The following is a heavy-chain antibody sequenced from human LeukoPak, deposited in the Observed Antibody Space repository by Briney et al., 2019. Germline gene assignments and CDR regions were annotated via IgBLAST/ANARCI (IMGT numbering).Heavy chain of an antibody. V-gene: IGHV4-59*01. CDR3: ARVSGCSGGSCYPPSYYYYYYMDV. CDR1: GGSISSYY. CDR2: IYYSGST. J-gene: IGHJ6*03. D-gene: IGHD2-15*01. Sequence: SETLSLTCTVSGGSISSYYWSWIRQPPGKGLEWIGYIYYSGSTNYNPSLKSRVTISVDTSKKQFSLKLSSVTAADTAVYYCARVSGCSGGSCYPPSYYYYYYMDVWGKGTTVTVSS.